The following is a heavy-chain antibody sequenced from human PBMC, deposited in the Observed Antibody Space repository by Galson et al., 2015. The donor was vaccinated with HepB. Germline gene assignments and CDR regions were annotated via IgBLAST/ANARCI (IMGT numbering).Heavy chain of an antibody. CDR1: GDSISSYY. CDR2: VYTSGST. Sequence: SETLSLTCPVSGDSISSYYWSWIRQPAGKGLEWIGRVYTSGSTNYSPSLKSRVTLSIDTSKNQLSLKLSSVTAADTAVYYCARGKYVVADFYYGMDVWGQGTTVTVSS. V-gene: IGHV4-4*07. D-gene: IGHD6-19*01. J-gene: IGHJ6*02. CDR3: ARGKYVVADFYYGMDV.